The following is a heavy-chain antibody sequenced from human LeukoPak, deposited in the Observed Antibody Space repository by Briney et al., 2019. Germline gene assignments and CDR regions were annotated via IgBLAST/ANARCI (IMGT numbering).Heavy chain of an antibody. D-gene: IGHD3-3*01. J-gene: IGHJ4*02. CDR2: ISAYNGNT. CDR3: ARDFPRYYDFWSGFDY. V-gene: IGHV1-18*01. Sequence: ASVKVSCKASGYTFTSYGISWVRQAPGQGLEWMGRISAYNGNTNYAQKLQGRVTMTTDTSTSTAYMELRSLRSDDTAVYYCARDFPRYYDFWSGFDYWGQGTLVSVSS. CDR1: GYTFTSYG.